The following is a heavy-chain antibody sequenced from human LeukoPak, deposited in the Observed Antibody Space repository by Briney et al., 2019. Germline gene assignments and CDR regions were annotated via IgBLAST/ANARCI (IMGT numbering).Heavy chain of an antibody. CDR1: GYSFPSYC. CDR3: ARRWYYYDSSGLYFDY. CDR2: VYPGYSDT. Sequence: GESLKISCKGSGYSFPSYCVGWVRQMPGKGLEWIGIVYPGYSDTRYSPSFQGQVTISADKSISTAYLQWSSLKASDTAMYYCARRWYYYDSSGLYFDYWGQGTLVTVSS. J-gene: IGHJ4*02. V-gene: IGHV5-51*01. D-gene: IGHD3-22*01.